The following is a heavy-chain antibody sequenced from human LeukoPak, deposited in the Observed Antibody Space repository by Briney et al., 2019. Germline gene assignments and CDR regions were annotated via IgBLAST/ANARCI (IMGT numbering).Heavy chain of an antibody. CDR2: IIPTLDTP. CDR3: AREVRFRGYSYGYGPDYSYYHKDV. CDR1: AGTFSNYG. J-gene: IGHJ6*03. Sequence: SVKVSCKASAGTFSNYGVSWVRQAPGQGLEWVGGIIPTLDTPNFAQKFKGRVTVTTDESSTTVYMDLSSLTSEDTAVYYCAREVRFRGYSYGYGPDYSYYHKDVWGKGTTVTVSS. D-gene: IGHD5-18*01. V-gene: IGHV1-69*05.